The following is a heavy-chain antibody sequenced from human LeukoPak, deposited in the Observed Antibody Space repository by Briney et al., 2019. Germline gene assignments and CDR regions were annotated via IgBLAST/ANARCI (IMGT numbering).Heavy chain of an antibody. J-gene: IGHJ6*02. CDR2: IKQDGTEK. Sequence: GGSLRLSCAASGFTFSSYWMSWVRQAPGKGLEWVANIKQDGTEKYYVDSVKGRFTISRDNAKNSLYLQMNSLRAEDTAVYYCARDMGYCSSTSCYVYYYGMDVWGQGTTVTVSS. CDR1: GFTFSSYW. CDR3: ARDMGYCSSTSCYVYYYGMDV. V-gene: IGHV3-7*01. D-gene: IGHD2-2*01.